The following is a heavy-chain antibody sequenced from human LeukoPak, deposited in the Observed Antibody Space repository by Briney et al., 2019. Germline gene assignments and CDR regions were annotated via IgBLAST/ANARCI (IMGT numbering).Heavy chain of an antibody. CDR2: INPNSGGT. V-gene: IGHV1-2*06. CDR1: GYTFTGYY. CDR3: ARPADITMIVVASRGVDY. Sequence: ASVKVSCKASGYTFTGYYMHWVRQAPGQGLEWMGRINPNSGGTNYAQKFQGRVTMTRDTSISTAYMELSRLRSDDTAVYYCARPADITMIVVASRGVDYWGQGTLVTLSS. J-gene: IGHJ4*02. D-gene: IGHD3-22*01.